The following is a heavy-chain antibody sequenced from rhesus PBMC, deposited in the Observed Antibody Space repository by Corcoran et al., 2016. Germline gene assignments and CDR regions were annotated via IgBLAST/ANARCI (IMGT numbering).Heavy chain of an antibody. CDR3: ARGKFPDY. J-gene: IGHJ4*01. Sequence: QVTLKESGPALVKPTQTLTLTCTFSGFSLTTSGMAVGWIRQPPGKALEWLALIYWDDDKRYSTSLKSRLTISKDTSKNQVVLTMTDMDPVDTATYYCARGKFPDYWGQGVLVTVSS. CDR2: IYWDDDK. V-gene: IGHV2-174*01. CDR1: GFSLTTSGMA.